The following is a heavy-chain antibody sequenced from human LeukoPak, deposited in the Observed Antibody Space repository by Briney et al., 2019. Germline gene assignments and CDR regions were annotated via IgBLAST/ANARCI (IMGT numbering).Heavy chain of an antibody. CDR3: ARADYGDFTFDY. CDR1: GFTFSSYS. Sequence: GVSLTLSCAASGFTFSSYSMNWVRQAPGKGLEWVSSISSSSSYIYYADSVKGRFTISRDNAKNSLYLQMNSLRAEDTAVYYCARADYGDFTFDYWGQGTMVTVSS. V-gene: IGHV3-21*01. CDR2: ISSSSSYI. J-gene: IGHJ4*02. D-gene: IGHD4-17*01.